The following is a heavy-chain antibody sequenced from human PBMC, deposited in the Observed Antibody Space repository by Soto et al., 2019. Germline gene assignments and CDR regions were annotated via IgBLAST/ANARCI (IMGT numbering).Heavy chain of an antibody. D-gene: IGHD3-3*01. CDR3: AMDRLGGAYDFWH. CDR2: ISSDGST. J-gene: IGHJ4*02. Sequence: EVQLVESGGGLVQPGGSLRLSGAASGFSVSSFYMTWVRQAPGKGLEWVSVISSDGSTNYADSVKGRFTISRDNSKNTLNLKMNSLRAEDTAVYYCAMDRLGGAYDFWHGGQGTLVTVSS. CDR1: GFSVSSFY. V-gene: IGHV3-66*01.